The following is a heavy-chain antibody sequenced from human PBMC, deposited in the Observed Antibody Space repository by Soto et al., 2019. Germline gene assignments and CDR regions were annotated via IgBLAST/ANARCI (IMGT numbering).Heavy chain of an antibody. D-gene: IGHD3-10*01. Sequence: SETLSLTCAVYGGSFSGYYWSWIRQPPGKGLEWIGEINHSGSTNYNPSLKSRVTISVDTSKNQFSLKLSSVTAADTAVYYCARGPWFGELLSPYYFDYWGQGTLVTVSS. CDR3: ARGPWFGELLSPYYFDY. CDR2: INHSGST. V-gene: IGHV4-34*01. J-gene: IGHJ4*02. CDR1: GGSFSGYY.